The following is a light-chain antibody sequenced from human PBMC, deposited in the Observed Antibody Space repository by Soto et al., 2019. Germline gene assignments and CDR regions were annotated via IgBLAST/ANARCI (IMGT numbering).Light chain of an antibody. J-gene: IGLJ2*01. CDR2: EVY. CDR1: SSDVGGYNY. CDR3: SAYAGSSTWV. Sequence: QSVPTQPPSASESPGQSVTFSCTGTSSDVGGYNYVSWYQQYPGKAPKLMIYEVYKRPSGVPDRFSGSKSGNTASLTVSGLQPEDEADYYCSAYAGSSTWVFGGGTKLTVL. V-gene: IGLV2-8*01.